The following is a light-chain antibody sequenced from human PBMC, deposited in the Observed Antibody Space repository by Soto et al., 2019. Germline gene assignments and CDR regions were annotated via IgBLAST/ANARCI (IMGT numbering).Light chain of an antibody. Sequence: QSVLTQPASVSGSPGQSITISCTGTRSDVGSYNLVSWYQHHPGKAPKLMIYEGTKRPSGVSNRFSGSKSGNTASLTISGLQAEDEADYYCCSYTRSSTVIFGGGTKVTVL. V-gene: IGLV2-23*01. CDR3: CSYTRSSTVI. CDR1: RSDVGSYNL. J-gene: IGLJ2*01. CDR2: EGT.